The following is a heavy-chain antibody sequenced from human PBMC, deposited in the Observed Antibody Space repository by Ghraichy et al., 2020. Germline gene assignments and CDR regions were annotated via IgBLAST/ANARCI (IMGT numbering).Heavy chain of an antibody. CDR2: IFYSGTT. V-gene: IGHV4-59*01. CDR3: ARNRGSSSYDYYGMDF. Sequence: SETLSLTCSVSGGSIRRNYWSWIRQPPGKGLEWIGYIFYSGTTNYNPVLKSRVTLSVDTSKNQFSLTVWSVNAADTAVYYCARNRGSSSYDYYGMDFWDQGTTVTVSS. J-gene: IGHJ6*02. CDR1: GGSIRRNY. D-gene: IGHD1-14*01.